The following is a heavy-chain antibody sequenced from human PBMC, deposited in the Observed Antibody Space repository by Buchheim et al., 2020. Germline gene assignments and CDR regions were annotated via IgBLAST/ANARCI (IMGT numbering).Heavy chain of an antibody. V-gene: IGHV3-23*01. CDR3: AKDVNSGWYDFSFDP. D-gene: IGHD6-19*01. J-gene: IGHJ5*02. Sequence: EVQLLESGGGLVQPGGSLRLSCAASGFTFSSYAMGWVRQAPGKGLEWVSTISGSGGSTYYADSVQGRLTISRDNSKNTLSLQMNSLRAEDTAVYYCAKDVNSGWYDFSFDPWGQGTL. CDR2: ISGSGGST. CDR1: GFTFSSYA.